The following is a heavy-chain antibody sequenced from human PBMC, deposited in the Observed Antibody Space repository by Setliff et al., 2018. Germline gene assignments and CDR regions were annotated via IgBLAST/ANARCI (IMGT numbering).Heavy chain of an antibody. CDR2: IYTKGGT. CDR1: GGSMTDFF. Sequence: LSLTCSVAGGSMTDFFWHRFRRPPGKGLEWIGYIYTKGGTNHSPSLKSRVTMSVDRSRNQFSLTLSSVSAADMAVYYCARGLNTESWTPLYWSPGTLVTVSS. CDR3: ARGLNTESWTPLY. J-gene: IGHJ4*02. V-gene: IGHV4-4*08. D-gene: IGHD2-15*01.